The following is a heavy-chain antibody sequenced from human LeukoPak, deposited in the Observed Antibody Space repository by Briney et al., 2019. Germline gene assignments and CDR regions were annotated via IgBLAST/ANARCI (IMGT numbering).Heavy chain of an antibody. J-gene: IGHJ4*02. CDR2: ITGGGGGT. D-gene: IGHD6-19*01. CDR3: AKGSDSGWYGAYFDY. V-gene: IGHV3-23*01. Sequence: GGSLRLSRAASGFTFSSYAMSWVRQAPGKGLEWVSAITGGGGGTYYADSVKGRFTISRDNSKNTLYLQMNSLRAEDTAVYYCAKGSDSGWYGAYFDYWGQGTLVTVSS. CDR1: GFTFSSYA.